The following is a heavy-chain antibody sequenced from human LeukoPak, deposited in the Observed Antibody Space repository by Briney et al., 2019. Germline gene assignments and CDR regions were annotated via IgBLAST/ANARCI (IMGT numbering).Heavy chain of an antibody. CDR1: GGSFSGYY. V-gene: IGHV4-4*07. CDR3: ARDRSRGWYWFDY. J-gene: IGHJ4*02. Sequence: PSETLSLTCAVYGGSFSGYYWSWIRQPAGKGLEWIGRIYTSGSTNYNPSLKSRVTMSVDTSKNQFSLKLSSVTAADTAVYYCARDRSRGWYWFDYWGQGTLVTVSS. CDR2: IYTSGST. D-gene: IGHD6-19*01.